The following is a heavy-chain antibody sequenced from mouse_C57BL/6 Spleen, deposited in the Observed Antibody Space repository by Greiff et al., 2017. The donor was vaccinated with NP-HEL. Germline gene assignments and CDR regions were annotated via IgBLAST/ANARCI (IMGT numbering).Heavy chain of an antibody. CDR2: ISSGSSTI. J-gene: IGHJ3*01. Sequence: DVMLVESGGGLVKPGGSLKLSCAASGFTFSDYGMHWVRQAPEKGLEWVAYISSGSSTIYYADTVKGRFTISRDNAKNTLFLQMTSLRSEDTAMYYCARGGILTGPFAYWGQGTLVTVSA. V-gene: IGHV5-17*01. CDR3: ARGGILTGPFAY. CDR1: GFTFSDYG. D-gene: IGHD4-1*01.